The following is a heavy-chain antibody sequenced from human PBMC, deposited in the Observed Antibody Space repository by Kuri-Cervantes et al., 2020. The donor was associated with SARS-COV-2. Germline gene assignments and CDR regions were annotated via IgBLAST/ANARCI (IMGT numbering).Heavy chain of an antibody. V-gene: IGHV3-23*01. CDR3: AKAGYIAAAGAYYYYYMDV. CDR2: ISGSGGST. Sequence: GGSLRLSCAAPGFTFSSYAMSWVRQAPGKGLEWVSAISGSGGSTYYADSVKGRFTISRDNSKNTLYLQMNSLRAEDTAVYYCAKAGYIAAAGAYYYYYMDVWGKGTTVTDSS. CDR1: GFTFSSYA. J-gene: IGHJ6*03. D-gene: IGHD6-13*01.